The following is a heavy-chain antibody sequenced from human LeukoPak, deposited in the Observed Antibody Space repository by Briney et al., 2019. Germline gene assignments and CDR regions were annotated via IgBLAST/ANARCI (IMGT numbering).Heavy chain of an antibody. J-gene: IGHJ4*02. V-gene: IGHV3-30*04. CDR1: GFTFSSYA. CDR2: ISYDGSNK. D-gene: IGHD3-22*01. CDR3: ARGPPITMIVVVINHPGGYFDY. Sequence: PGGSLRLSCAASGFTFSSYAMHWVRQAPGKGLEWVAVISYDGSNKYYADSVKGRFTISRDNSKNTLYLQMNSLRAEDTAVYYCARGPPITMIVVVINHPGGYFDYWGQGTLVTVSS.